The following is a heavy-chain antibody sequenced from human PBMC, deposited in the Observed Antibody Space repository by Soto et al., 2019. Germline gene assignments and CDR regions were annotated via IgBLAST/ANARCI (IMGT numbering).Heavy chain of an antibody. CDR1: EFTFSSYP. CDR2: ITGSGGFT. D-gene: IGHD2-21*02. Sequence: PGGSLRLSCAASEFTFSSYPMSWVRQAPGKGLEWVSAITGSGGFTKYADSVKGRFTISRDNPKNTLFMQMNSLRAEDTAVYYCAKARDTVTAYDAYDMWGQGTMVTVSS. V-gene: IGHV3-23*01. CDR3: AKARDTVTAYDAYDM. J-gene: IGHJ3*02.